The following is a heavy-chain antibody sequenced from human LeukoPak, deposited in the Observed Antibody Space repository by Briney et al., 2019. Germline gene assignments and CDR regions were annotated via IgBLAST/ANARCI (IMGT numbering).Heavy chain of an antibody. CDR2: IGWMIGSI. CDR1: GFTFDDYA. Sequence: SGGSLRLSCAASGFTFDDYAMHWVRQAPGKGLEGVSGIGWMIGSIVYADSVKGRFTISRDNAKNSLYLQMNSLISEDTALSYCAKDSMVRGVPVYFDYWGQGTLVTVSS. J-gene: IGHJ4*02. CDR3: AKDSMVRGVPVYFDY. D-gene: IGHD3-10*01. V-gene: IGHV3-9*01.